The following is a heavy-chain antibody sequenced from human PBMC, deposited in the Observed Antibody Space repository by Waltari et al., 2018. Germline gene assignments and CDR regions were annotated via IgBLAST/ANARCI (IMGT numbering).Heavy chain of an antibody. CDR2: INYRGNT. CDR1: SESFSAYS. CDR3: ARGRPSDDGRLLGFFD. J-gene: IGHJ4*02. V-gene: IGHV4-34*01. Sequence: QVQLQQWGVGLLKPSETLSLTCAVSSESFSAYSWNWIRQPPGKRLEWIGEINYRGNTNYTSSHRSRVTILADASKIQVSLKLRAATAADTAMYYCARGRPSDDGRLLGFFDWGQGILVTVAS. D-gene: IGHD3-3*01.